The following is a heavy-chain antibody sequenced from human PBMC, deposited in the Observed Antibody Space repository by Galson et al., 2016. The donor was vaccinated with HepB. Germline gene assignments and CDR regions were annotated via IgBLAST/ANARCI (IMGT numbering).Heavy chain of an antibody. J-gene: IGHJ1*01. CDR3: ALYYYDSSGFVEYFRQ. CDR2: IKPDGSEK. D-gene: IGHD3-22*01. Sequence: SLRLSCATSGFTFSSVWMSWVRQAPGKGLEWVANIKPDGSEKYYVDSLKGRFTISRDNAKNSLYLQMNSLRAEDTAVYYCALYYYDSSGFVEYFRQWGQGTRVTVSS. CDR1: GFTFSSVW. V-gene: IGHV3-7*03.